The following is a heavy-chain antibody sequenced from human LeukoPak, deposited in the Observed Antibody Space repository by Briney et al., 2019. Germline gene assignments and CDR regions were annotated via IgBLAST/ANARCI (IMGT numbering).Heavy chain of an antibody. V-gene: IGHV4-39*07. D-gene: IGHD2-2*01. J-gene: IGHJ4*02. CDR1: GGSISSSSHY. CDR2: IYYSGST. CDR3: ARMPQVVPVSYYFDY. Sequence: SETLSLTCTVSGGSISSSSHYWGWIRQPPGKGLEWIGSIYYSGSTYYNPSLKSRVTISVDTSKNQFSLKVSSVTAADTAVYYCARMPQVVPVSYYFDYWGQGTLVTVSS.